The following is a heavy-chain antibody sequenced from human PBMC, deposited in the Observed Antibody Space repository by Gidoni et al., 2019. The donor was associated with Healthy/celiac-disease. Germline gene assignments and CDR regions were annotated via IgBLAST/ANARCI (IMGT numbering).Heavy chain of an antibody. CDR1: GGTFSSYA. CDR3: ARGVGRYTPALDFDY. J-gene: IGHJ4*02. D-gene: IGHD1-1*01. Sequence: QVQLVQSGAEVKKPGSSVTVACKASGGTFSSYALSWVRQAPGQGLEWRGGIIPICGTANYAQKFQGRVTLTADESTSTAYMELSSLRSEDTAVYYCARGVGRYTPALDFDYWGQGTLVTVSS. V-gene: IGHV1-69*01. CDR2: IIPICGTA.